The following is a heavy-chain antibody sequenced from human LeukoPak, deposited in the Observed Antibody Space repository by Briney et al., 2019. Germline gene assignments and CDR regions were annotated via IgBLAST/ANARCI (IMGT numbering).Heavy chain of an antibody. CDR1: GFTFSSYS. J-gene: IGHJ6*02. CDR3: ARDGGYCSGGSCIYYYYYGMDV. V-gene: IGHV3-21*06. CDR2: ISSSSSYI. Sequence: GGSLRLSCAASGFTFSSYSMNWVRQAPGKGLEWVSSISSSSSYIYYADSVKGRFTISRDNAKNSLYLQMNSLRAEDTAVYYCARDGGYCSGGSCIYYYYYGMDVWGQGTTVTVSS. D-gene: IGHD2-15*01.